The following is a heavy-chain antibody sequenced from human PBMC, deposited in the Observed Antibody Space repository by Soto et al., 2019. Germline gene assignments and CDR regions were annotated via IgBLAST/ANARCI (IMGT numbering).Heavy chain of an antibody. J-gene: IGHJ3*02. Sequence: GXSVKESFKDSCYTFPRYGISWVRQAPVQGLEWMGWISAYNGNTNYAQKLQGRVTMTTDTSTSTAYMELRSLRSDDTDVYYCARDYQPRLRYFDWLSPMRAFDIWGQGTTVTVSS. CDR3: ARDYQPRLRYFDWLSPMRAFDI. CDR2: ISAYNGNT. V-gene: IGHV1-18*01. D-gene: IGHD3-9*01. CDR1: CYTFPRYG.